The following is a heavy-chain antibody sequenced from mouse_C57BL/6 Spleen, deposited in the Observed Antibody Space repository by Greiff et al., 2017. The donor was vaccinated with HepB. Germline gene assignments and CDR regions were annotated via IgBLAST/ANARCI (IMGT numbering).Heavy chain of an antibody. J-gene: IGHJ2*01. CDR1: GYTFTSYT. V-gene: IGHV1-4*01. Sequence: VQVVESGAELARPGASVKMSCKASGYTFTSYTMHWVKQRPGQGLEWIGYINPSSGYTKYNQKFKDKATLTADKSSSTAYMQLSSLTSEDSAVYYCARYTTVVATDYWGQGTTLTVSS. CDR3: ARYTTVVATDY. D-gene: IGHD1-1*01. CDR2: INPSSGYT.